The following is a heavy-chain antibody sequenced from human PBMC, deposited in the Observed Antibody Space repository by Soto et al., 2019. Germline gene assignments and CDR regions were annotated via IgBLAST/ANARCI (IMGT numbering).Heavy chain of an antibody. J-gene: IGHJ5*02. CDR1: GDSISNSRFY. Sequence: SETLSLTCSVSGDSISNSRFYWAWIRQPPGEGLEWIGSIYHTGNAYYNPSLKSRVTVFVDTSKNQFSLKLTSVTAADTALYYCARDYFDSSDYTTNWFDPWGQGALVTVSS. D-gene: IGHD3-22*01. CDR2: IYHTGNA. V-gene: IGHV4-39*01. CDR3: ARDYFDSSDYTTNWFDP.